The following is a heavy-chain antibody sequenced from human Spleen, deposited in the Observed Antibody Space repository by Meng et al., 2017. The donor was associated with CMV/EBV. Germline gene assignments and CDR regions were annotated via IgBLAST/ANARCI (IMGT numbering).Heavy chain of an antibody. J-gene: IGHJ4*02. Sequence: SGGSISSSSYYWGWSRQPPGKGLEWIGSIYYSGSTYYNPSLKSRVTISVDTSKNQFSLKLSSVTAADTAVYYCASRRVASYAPLDYWGQGTLVTVSS. CDR1: GGSISSSSYY. V-gene: IGHV4-39*01. CDR2: IYYSGST. CDR3: ASRRVASYAPLDY. D-gene: IGHD2-2*01.